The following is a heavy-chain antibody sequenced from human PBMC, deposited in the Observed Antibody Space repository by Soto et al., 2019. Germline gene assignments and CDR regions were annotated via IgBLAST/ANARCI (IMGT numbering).Heavy chain of an antibody. D-gene: IGHD4-17*01. CDR2: ISGSGSTI. J-gene: IGHJ4*02. Sequence: EVQVVESGGGLVQPGGSLRLSCAASGFTFSTYSMNWVRQAPGKGLEWVSYISGSGSTIYYADSVKGRFTISRDNAKNSPYLQLNSLRAEDTAVYYCARDGYGDYYFDYWGQGTLVTVSS. V-gene: IGHV3-48*01. CDR1: GFTFSTYS. CDR3: ARDGYGDYYFDY.